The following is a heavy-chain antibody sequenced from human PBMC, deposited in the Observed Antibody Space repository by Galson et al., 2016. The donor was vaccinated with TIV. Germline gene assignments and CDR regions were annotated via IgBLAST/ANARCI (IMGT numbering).Heavy chain of an antibody. V-gene: IGHV1-69*06. D-gene: IGHD6-6*01. CDR2: IIPIFGPP. CDR3: VKGAYSTSSPWGDP. J-gene: IGHJ5*02. CDR1: GGTFSNYA. Sequence: SVKVSCKASGGTFSNYAFNWVRQAPGQGLEWLGRIIPIFGPPNYARKFQGRLTTNADIFTRTVYMELTSLTSEDTAVFYCVKGAYSTSSPWGDPWGQGTLVTVSS.